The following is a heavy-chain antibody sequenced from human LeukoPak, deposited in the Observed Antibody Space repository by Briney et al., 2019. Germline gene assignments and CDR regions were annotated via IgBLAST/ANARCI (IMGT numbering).Heavy chain of an antibody. Sequence: GGSLRLSCAASGFTFSDYYMSWIRQAPGKGLEWVSYISSSGSTIYYADSVKGRFTISRDNAKNSLYLQMNSLRAEDTAVYYCARSSYCSSTSCYHSPFDYWGQGTLVTASS. CDR2: ISSSGSTI. CDR1: GFTFSDYY. V-gene: IGHV3-11*01. CDR3: ARSSYCSSTSCYHSPFDY. J-gene: IGHJ4*02. D-gene: IGHD2-2*01.